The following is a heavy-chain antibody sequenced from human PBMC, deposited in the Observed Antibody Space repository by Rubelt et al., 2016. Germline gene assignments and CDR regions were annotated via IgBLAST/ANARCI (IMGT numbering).Heavy chain of an antibody. D-gene: IGHD2-15*01. CDR1: GFTSSSYW. Sequence: EVQLVESGGGLVQPGGSLRLSCAASGFTSSSYWMTWVRQAPGNGLEWVANIKEDGSEKYYVDSVKGRFTISRDNAKNSLYLQMNSLRAEDTAVYYCARVVGATTDYWGQGNLVTVSS. J-gene: IGHJ4*02. V-gene: IGHV3-7*03. CDR2: IKEDGSEK. CDR3: ARVVGATTDY.